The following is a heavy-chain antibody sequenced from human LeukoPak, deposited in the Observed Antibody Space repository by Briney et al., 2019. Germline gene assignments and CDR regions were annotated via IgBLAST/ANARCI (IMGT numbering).Heavy chain of an antibody. J-gene: IGHJ4*02. CDR3: VSFYETY. CDR2: INSDGSWT. CDR1: GNYW. Sequence: GGSLRLSCAASGNYWMHWVRQAPGKGLVWVSHINSDGSWTSYADSVKGRFTISKDNAKNTVYLQMNTLRAEDTAVYYCVSFYETYWGRGTLVTVSS. V-gene: IGHV3-74*01. D-gene: IGHD2/OR15-2a*01.